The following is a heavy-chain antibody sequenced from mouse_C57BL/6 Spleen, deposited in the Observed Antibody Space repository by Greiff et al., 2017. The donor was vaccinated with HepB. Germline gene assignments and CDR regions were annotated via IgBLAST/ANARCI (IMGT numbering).Heavy chain of an antibody. CDR1: GYTFTSYW. CDR2: IDPSDSYT. D-gene: IGHD1-1*01. CDR3: ARYYGSSFPFDY. Sequence: VKLQQPGAELVMPGASVKLSCKASGYTFTSYWMHWVKQRPGQGLEWIGEIDPSDSYTNYNQKFKGKSTLTVDKSSSTAYMQLSILTSEDSAVYYCARYYGSSFPFDYWGQGTTLTVSS. V-gene: IGHV1-69*01. J-gene: IGHJ2*01.